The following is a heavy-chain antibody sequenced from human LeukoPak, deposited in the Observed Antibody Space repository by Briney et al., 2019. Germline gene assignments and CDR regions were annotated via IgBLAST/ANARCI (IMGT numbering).Heavy chain of an antibody. CDR2: ISSSSSYM. J-gene: IGHJ4*02. CDR3: ARVPHFGVVIMVYFDY. V-gene: IGHV3-21*01. CDR1: GFTFSSYS. Sequence: GGSLRLSCAASGFTFSSYSMNWVRQAPGKGLEWVSSISSSSSYMYYADSVKGRFTISRDNAKNSLYLQMNSLRAEDTAVYYCARVPHFGVVIMVYFDYWGQGTLVTVSS. D-gene: IGHD3-3*01.